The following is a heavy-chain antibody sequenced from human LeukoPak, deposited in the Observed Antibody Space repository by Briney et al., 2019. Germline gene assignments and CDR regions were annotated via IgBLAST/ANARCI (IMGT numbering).Heavy chain of an antibody. J-gene: IGHJ3*02. CDR3: ARAAYCGGDCYRAGAFDI. CDR2: ISSSSSYI. Sequence: GGSLRLSCAASGFTFSSYSMNWVRQAPGKGLEWVSSISSSSSYIYYADSVKGRFTISRDNAKNSLYLQMNSLRAEDTAVYYCARAAYCGGDCYRAGAFDIWGQGTMVTVSS. D-gene: IGHD2-21*02. V-gene: IGHV3-21*01. CDR1: GFTFSSYS.